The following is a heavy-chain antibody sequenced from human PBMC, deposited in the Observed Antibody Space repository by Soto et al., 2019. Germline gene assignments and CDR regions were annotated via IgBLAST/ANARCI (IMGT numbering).Heavy chain of an antibody. CDR3: ARTAARHDAFDI. J-gene: IGHJ3*02. V-gene: IGHV4-30-2*02. CDR1: GGSISSGGYS. CDR2: IYYSGST. D-gene: IGHD6-6*01. Sequence: PSETLSLTCAVSGGSISSGGYSWSWIRQPPGKGLEWIGYIYYSGSTYYNPSLKSRVTISVYTSKNQFSLKLSSVTAADTAVYYCARTAARHDAFDIWGQGTMVTVSS.